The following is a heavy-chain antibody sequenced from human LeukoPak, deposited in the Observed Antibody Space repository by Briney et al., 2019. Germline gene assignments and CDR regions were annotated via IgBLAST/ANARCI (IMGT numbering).Heavy chain of an antibody. CDR1: GFTFSSYG. CDR3: AKDGGVVVVPAAMVFVDY. CDR2: ISYDGSNK. Sequence: PGGSLRLSCAASGFTFSSYGMHWVRQAPGKGLEWVAVISYDGSNKYYTDSVKGRFTISRDNSKNTLYLQMNSLRAEDTAVYYCAKDGGVVVVPAAMVFVDYWGQGTLVTVSS. D-gene: IGHD2-2*01. V-gene: IGHV3-30*18. J-gene: IGHJ4*02.